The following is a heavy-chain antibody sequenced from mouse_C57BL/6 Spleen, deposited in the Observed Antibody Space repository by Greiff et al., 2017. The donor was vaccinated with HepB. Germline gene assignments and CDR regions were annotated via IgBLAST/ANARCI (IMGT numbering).Heavy chain of an antibody. CDR1: GYTFTSYW. CDR2: IDPSDSET. J-gene: IGHJ4*01. D-gene: IGHD1-1*01. Sequence: QVQLKQPGAELVRPGSSVKLSCKASGYTFTSYWMHWVKQRPIQGLEWIGNIDPSDSETHYNQKFKDKATLTVDKSSSTAYMQLSSLTSEDSAVYYCARDTTGGDYAMDYWGQGTSVTVSS. CDR3: ARDTTGGDYAMDY. V-gene: IGHV1-52*01.